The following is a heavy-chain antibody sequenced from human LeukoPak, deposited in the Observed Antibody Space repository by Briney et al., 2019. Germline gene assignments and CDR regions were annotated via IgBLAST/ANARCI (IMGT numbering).Heavy chain of an antibody. CDR2: INPSGGST. CDR1: GHTFTSYY. CDR3: ARDRWGNYYDSSGYTFDY. D-gene: IGHD3-22*01. Sequence: ASVKVSCKASGHTFTSYYMHWVRQAPGQGLEWMGIINPSGGSTSYAQKFQGRVTMTRDTSTSTVYMELSSLRSEDTAVYYCARDRWGNYYDSSGYTFDYWAQGTLVTVSS. J-gene: IGHJ4*02. V-gene: IGHV1-46*01.